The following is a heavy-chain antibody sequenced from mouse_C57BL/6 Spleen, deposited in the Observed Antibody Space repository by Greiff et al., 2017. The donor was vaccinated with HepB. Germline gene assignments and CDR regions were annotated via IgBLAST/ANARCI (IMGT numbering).Heavy chain of an antibody. J-gene: IGHJ1*03. CDR3: TRYYYGSSLDWYFDV. V-gene: IGHV1-15*01. CDR2: IDPETGGT. D-gene: IGHD1-1*01. Sequence: VQVVESGAELVRPGASVTLSCKASGYTFTDYEMHWVKQTPVHGLEWIGAIDPETGGTAYNQKFKGKAILTADKSSSTAYMELRSLTSEDSAVYYCTRYYYGSSLDWYFDVWGTGTTVTVSS. CDR1: GYTFTDYE.